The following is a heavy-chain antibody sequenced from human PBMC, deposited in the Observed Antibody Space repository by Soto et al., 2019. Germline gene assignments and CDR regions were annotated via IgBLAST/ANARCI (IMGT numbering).Heavy chain of an antibody. Sequence: SETLSLTCTVSGGSISSSSYYWGWIRQPPGKGLEWIGSIYYSGSTYYNPSLKSRVTISVDTSKNQFSLKLSSVTAADTAVYYCARLKIWSGYYTENPDYWGQGTLVTVSS. CDR3: ARLKIWSGYYTENPDY. V-gene: IGHV4-39*01. CDR2: IYYSGST. J-gene: IGHJ4*02. D-gene: IGHD3-3*01. CDR1: GGSISSSSYY.